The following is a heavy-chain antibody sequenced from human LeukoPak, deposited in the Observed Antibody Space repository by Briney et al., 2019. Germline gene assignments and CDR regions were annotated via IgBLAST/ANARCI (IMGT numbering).Heavy chain of an antibody. V-gene: IGHV3-21*01. CDR2: ISSSSSYI. J-gene: IGHJ4*02. CDR1: GFTFSSYS. Sequence: GGSLRLSCAASGFTFSSYSMNWVRQAPGKGLEWVSSISSSSSYIYYADSVKGRFIISRDNAKNSLYLQMNSLRAEDTAVYYCAREGKLERRPRVFDYWGQGTLVTVSS. CDR3: AREGKLERRPRVFDY. D-gene: IGHD1-1*01.